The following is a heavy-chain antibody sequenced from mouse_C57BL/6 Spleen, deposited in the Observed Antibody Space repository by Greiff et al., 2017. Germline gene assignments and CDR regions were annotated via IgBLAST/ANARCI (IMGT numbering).Heavy chain of an antibody. D-gene: IGHD2-1*01. CDR2: IRLKSDNYAT. CDR1: GFTFSNYW. J-gene: IGHJ4*01. Sequence: EVKVEESGGGLVQPGGSMKLSCVASGFTFSNYWMNWVRQSPEKGLEWVAQIRLKSDNYATHYAESVKGRFTISRDDSKSSVYLQMNNLRAEDTGIYYCTGYGNYEAMDYWGQGTSVTVSS. V-gene: IGHV6-3*01. CDR3: TGYGNYEAMDY.